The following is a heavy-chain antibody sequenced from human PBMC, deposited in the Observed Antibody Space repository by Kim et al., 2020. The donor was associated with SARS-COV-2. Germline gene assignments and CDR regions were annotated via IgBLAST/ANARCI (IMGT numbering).Heavy chain of an antibody. J-gene: IGHJ6*02. CDR2: ISYDGSNK. V-gene: IGHV3-30*18. D-gene: IGHD3-10*01. CDR1: GFTFSSYG. Sequence: GGSLRLSCAASGFTFSSYGMHWVRQAPGKGLEWVAVISYDGSNKYYADSVKGRFTISRDNSKNTLYLQMNSLRAEDTAVYYCAKDRILWFGELPRSYGMDVWGQGTTVTVSS. CDR3: AKDRILWFGELPRSYGMDV.